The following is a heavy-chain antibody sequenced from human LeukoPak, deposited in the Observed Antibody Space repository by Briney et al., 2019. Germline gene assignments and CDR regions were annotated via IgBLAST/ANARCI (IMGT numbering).Heavy chain of an antibody. Sequence: SSETLSLTCTVSGGSISSSTYYWGWIRQPPEKGLEWIGSIYYSGNTYYNPSLKSRVTISLDTSGNQFSLKLSSVTAADMAVYYCAKYSTSLGWFDPWGQGTLVTVSS. J-gene: IGHJ5*02. CDR3: AKYSTSLGWFDP. CDR2: IYYSGNT. D-gene: IGHD6-13*01. CDR1: GGSISSSTYY. V-gene: IGHV4-39*07.